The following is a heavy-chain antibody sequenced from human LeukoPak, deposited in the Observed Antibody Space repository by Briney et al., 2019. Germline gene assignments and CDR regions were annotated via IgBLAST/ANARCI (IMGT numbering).Heavy chain of an antibody. Sequence: GSLRLSCAASGFTFSTYSMNWVRQAPGKGLEWVSYISSSGSTTYYADSVKGRFTISRDNSKNTLYLQMNSLRSEDTAVYYCARGYCSGGSCYSYYYYNYMDVWGKGTTVTVSS. V-gene: IGHV3-48*01. CDR2: ISSSGSTT. D-gene: IGHD2-15*01. CDR3: ARGYCSGGSCYSYYYYNYMDV. CDR1: GFTFSTYS. J-gene: IGHJ6*03.